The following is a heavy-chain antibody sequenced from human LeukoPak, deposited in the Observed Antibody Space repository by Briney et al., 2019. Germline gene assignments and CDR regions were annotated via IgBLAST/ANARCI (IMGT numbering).Heavy chain of an antibody. CDR1: GGSISSYY. J-gene: IGHJ4*02. V-gene: IGHV4-59*01. Sequence: SETLSLTCTVSGGSISSYYWSWIRQPPGKGLEWIGYIYYSGTTNYNPSLKSRVTISVDTSKNQFSLKLNSVTAADTAVYYCAGDNPPYHGIFEYWGQGTLVTVSS. D-gene: IGHD1-14*01. CDR2: IYYSGTT. CDR3: AGDNPPYHGIFEY.